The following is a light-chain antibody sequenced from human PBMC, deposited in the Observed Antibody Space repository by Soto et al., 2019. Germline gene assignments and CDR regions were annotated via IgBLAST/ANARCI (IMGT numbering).Light chain of an antibody. Sequence: QSVLTQPRSVSGSPGQSVTISCSGTSSDVGKYNYVSWYHQHPGKAPKLMIFDVTKRPSGVPDRFSGSKSGNTASLTISELHAEDEADYYRCSYAGRDAVVFGGGTKLTVL. CDR1: SSDVGKYNY. CDR3: CSYAGRDAVV. V-gene: IGLV2-11*01. J-gene: IGLJ2*01. CDR2: DVT.